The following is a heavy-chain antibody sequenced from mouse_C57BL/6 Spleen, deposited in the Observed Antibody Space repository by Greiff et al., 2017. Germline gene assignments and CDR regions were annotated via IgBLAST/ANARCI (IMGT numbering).Heavy chain of an antibody. CDR2: IWSGGST. CDR3: AREGELRPTDPFYAMDY. J-gene: IGHJ4*01. Sequence: QVQLKESGPGLVQPSQSLSITCTVSGFSLTSYGVHWVRQSPGKGLEWLGVIWSGGSTDSNAAFISRLSISKDNSKSQVFFKMNSLQADDTAIYYGAREGELRPTDPFYAMDYWGQGTSVTVSS. CDR1: GFSLTSYG. D-gene: IGHD2-4*01. V-gene: IGHV2-2*01.